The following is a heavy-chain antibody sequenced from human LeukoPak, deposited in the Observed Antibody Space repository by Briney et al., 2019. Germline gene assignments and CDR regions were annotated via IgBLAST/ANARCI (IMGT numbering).Heavy chain of an antibody. Sequence: XYAXHWVRQAPGXGLXYVSAISSNGGSTYYANSVKGRFTISRDNSKXTLYLQMGSLRAEDMAVYYXXXXXXXXXXXXXYXXYWGQGTLVTVSS. J-gene: IGHJ4*02. CDR2: ISSNGGST. V-gene: IGHV3-64*01. CDR3: XXXXXXXXXXXXYXXY. CDR1: XYA.